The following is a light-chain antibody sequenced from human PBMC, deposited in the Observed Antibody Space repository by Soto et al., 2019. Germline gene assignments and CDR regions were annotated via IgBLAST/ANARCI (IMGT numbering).Light chain of an antibody. CDR1: QSINNW. J-gene: IGKJ4*01. V-gene: IGKV1-5*01. CDR3: QQYNSFSLT. CDR2: DAS. Sequence: DIQMTQSPSTLSASVGDRVTITCRASQSINNWLAWYQQKPGKAPNLLIYDASSLESGVSSRFSGSGSGTEYTLTISRLQPDDSATYYCQQYNSFSLTFGGGTRVEIK.